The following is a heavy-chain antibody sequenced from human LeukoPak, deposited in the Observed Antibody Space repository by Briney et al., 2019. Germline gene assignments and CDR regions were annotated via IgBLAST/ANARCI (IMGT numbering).Heavy chain of an antibody. CDR3: ARGAPYDSSGYYFGLDY. CDR1: GYTFTGYY. V-gene: IGHV1-2*02. Sequence: ASVKVSCKASGYTFTGYYMHWVRQAPGQGLEWMGWINPNSGGTNYAQKFRGRVTMTRDTSISTAYMELSRLRSDDTAVYYCARGAPYDSSGYYFGLDYWGQGTLVTVSS. CDR2: INPNSGGT. D-gene: IGHD3-22*01. J-gene: IGHJ4*02.